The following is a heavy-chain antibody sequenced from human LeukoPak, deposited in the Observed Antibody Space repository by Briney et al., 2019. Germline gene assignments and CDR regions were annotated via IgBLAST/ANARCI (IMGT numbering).Heavy chain of an antibody. CDR1: RFTFSSYS. D-gene: IGHD6-6*01. V-gene: IGHV3-21*01. J-gene: IGHJ4*02. CDR2: ISSSSSYI. Sequence: KPGGSLRLSCAASRFTFSSYSMNWIRQAPGKGLELVSSISSSSSYIYYADSVKGRFTISRDNAKNSLYLQMNSLRAEDTAVYYCARVGWGIAARLIDYWGQGTLVTVSS. CDR3: ARVGWGIAARLIDY.